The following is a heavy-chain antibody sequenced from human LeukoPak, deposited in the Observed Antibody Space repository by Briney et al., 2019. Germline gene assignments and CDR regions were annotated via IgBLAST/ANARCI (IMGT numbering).Heavy chain of an antibody. D-gene: IGHD5-24*01. CDR1: GGSISSGDYY. CDR2: IYYSGSN. Sequence: SETLSLTCTVSGGSISSGDYYWSWIPQPPGKGREGIGYIYYSGSNYYNPSLKSRVTISVDTAKNQFYLKLSSVTAADTAVYYCARGPAGRWLQLGTYFDYWGQGTLVTVSS. V-gene: IGHV4-30-4*08. J-gene: IGHJ4*02. CDR3: ARGPAGRWLQLGTYFDY.